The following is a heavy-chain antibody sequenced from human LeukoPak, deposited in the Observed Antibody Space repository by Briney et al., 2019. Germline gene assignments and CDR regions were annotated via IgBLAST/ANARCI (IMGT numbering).Heavy chain of an antibody. J-gene: IGHJ5*02. Sequence: SETLSPTCTVSGGSITSSYYYWGWIRQPPGKGLEWIGSIYYSGSTYYNPSLKSRVTISVDTSKKQFFPKLSSVTAADTGVYYCARHDYGDYNWLDPWGRGTLVTVSS. V-gene: IGHV4-39*01. CDR2: IYYSGST. D-gene: IGHD4-17*01. CDR3: ARHDYGDYNWLDP. CDR1: GGSITSSYYY.